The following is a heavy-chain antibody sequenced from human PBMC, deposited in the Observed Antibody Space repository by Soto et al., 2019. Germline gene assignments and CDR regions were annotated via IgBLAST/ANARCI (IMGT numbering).Heavy chain of an antibody. CDR3: ARGHYDSSGYYFWYFDY. CDR1: GGSVYSGSYY. CDR2: IYYSGST. Sequence: SETLSLTCTVSGGSVYSGSYYWSWIRQPPGKGLEWIGFIYYSGSTNYNPSLKSRVTISVDTSKNQFSLKLSSVTAADTAVYYCARGHYDSSGYYFWYFDYWGQGTLVTVSS. D-gene: IGHD3-22*01. V-gene: IGHV4-61*01. J-gene: IGHJ4*02.